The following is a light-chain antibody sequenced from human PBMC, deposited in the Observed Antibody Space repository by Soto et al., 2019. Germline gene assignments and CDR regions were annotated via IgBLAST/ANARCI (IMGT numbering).Light chain of an antibody. CDR3: QQYNKWPLT. CDR1: QSVSID. CDR2: GAS. J-gene: IGKJ1*01. V-gene: IGKV3-15*01. Sequence: EIVMTQSPDTLSVSPGERAPLSCRASQSVSIDLAGYQQTPGQAPRLLIYGASTRATGVPPTFSGSASGTEFTLTISSLQSEDFTVYYCQQYNKWPLTFGQGTKVDIK.